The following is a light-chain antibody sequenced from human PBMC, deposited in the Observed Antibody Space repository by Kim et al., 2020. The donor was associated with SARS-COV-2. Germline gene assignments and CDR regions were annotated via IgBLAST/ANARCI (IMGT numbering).Light chain of an antibody. CDR3: QQYGVAPYN. CDR2: FAS. V-gene: IGKV3-20*01. CDR1: QSFRSST. Sequence: LSPGETAILSCRASQSFRSSTLAWYQQKPGQAPRLLIYFASSRAIGIPDRFSGSGSGTDFTLTISRLEPEDFALYYCQQYGVAPYNFGQGTKLEI. J-gene: IGKJ2*01.